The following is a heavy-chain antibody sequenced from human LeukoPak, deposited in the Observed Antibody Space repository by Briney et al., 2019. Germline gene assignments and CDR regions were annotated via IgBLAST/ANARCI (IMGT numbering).Heavy chain of an antibody. CDR3: ARGPRFGELLWHWFDP. D-gene: IGHD3-10*01. Sequence: GASVKVSCKASGYTFTGYYMHWVRQAPGQGLEWMGWINPNSGGTNYAQKFQGRVTMTRDTSISTAYMELSRLRSDDTAVYYCARGPRFGELLWHWFDPWGQGTLVTVSS. CDR1: GYTFTGYY. V-gene: IGHV1-2*02. CDR2: INPNSGGT. J-gene: IGHJ5*02.